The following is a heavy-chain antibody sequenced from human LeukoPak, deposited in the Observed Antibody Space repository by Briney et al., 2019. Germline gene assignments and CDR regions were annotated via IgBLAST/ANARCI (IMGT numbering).Heavy chain of an antibody. CDR3: AKTLGHCSSSSCYVYFDY. CDR1: GFTFRNYA. D-gene: IGHD2-2*01. V-gene: IGHV3-23*01. Sequence: TGGSLRLSCAASGFTFRNYAMSWVRQAPGKGLEWVSGISGGGGTTYYADSVKGRFTISRDSSKNTLYLQMNSLRAEDTAVYSCAKTLGHCSSSSCYVYFDYWGQGALVTVSS. J-gene: IGHJ4*02. CDR2: ISGGGGTT.